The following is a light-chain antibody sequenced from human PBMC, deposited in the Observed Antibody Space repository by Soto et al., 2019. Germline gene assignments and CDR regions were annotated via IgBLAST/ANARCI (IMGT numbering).Light chain of an antibody. CDR3: QQYHRYST. V-gene: IGKV1-5*01. CDR2: DAS. Sequence: RMTQSPSTLSASVGDRITSTCRASQSISMWLAWYQQKPGTATKLLIYDASTLESGVPSRFSGSGSGTELTLTISSLQPDDFATYYCQQYHRYSTFGGGTKVDIK. CDR1: QSISMW. J-gene: IGKJ4*01.